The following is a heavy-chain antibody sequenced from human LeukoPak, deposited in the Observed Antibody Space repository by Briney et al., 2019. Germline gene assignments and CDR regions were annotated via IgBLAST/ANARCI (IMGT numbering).Heavy chain of an antibody. CDR1: GFTVSSDS. D-gene: IGHD4/OR15-4a*01. CDR2: IYSGGST. CDR3: ARRAGAYSHPYDY. J-gene: IGHJ4*02. V-gene: IGHV3-53*01. Sequence: GSLRLSCTVSGFTVSSDSMSWVRQAPGKGLEWVSFIYSGGSTHYSDSVKGRFTISRDNFKNTLYLQMNSLRAEDTAVYYCARRAGAYSHPYDYWGQGTLVTVSS.